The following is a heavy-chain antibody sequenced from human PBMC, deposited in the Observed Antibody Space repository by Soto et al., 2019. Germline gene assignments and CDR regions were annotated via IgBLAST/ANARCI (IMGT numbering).Heavy chain of an antibody. V-gene: IGHV1-8*01. J-gene: IGHJ6*02. CDR2: MNPNSGDT. CDR3: ARGPGSSDWRFSSSSMHV. Sequence: QVQLVQSGAEVKKPGASVKVSCTFTSYDINWVRQAAGLGPEWMAWMNPNSGDTRYAQKFQGRVTMTMDTSKCPAYMELSNLRSEDTAVYYCARGPGSSDWRFSSSSMHVWAQGTTVTVSS. CDR1: FTSYD. D-gene: IGHD6-19*01.